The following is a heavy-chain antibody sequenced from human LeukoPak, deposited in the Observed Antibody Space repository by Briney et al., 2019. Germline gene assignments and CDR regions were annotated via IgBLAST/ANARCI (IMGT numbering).Heavy chain of an antibody. CDR2: IRSKAYGGTT. D-gene: IGHD4-17*01. J-gene: IGHJ1*01. Sequence: GGSLRLSCAASGFTFSNGWMSWFRQAPGKGLEWVGFIRSKAYGGTTEYAASVKGRFTISRDDSKSIAYLQMNSLKTEDTAVYYCTITVMEYFQHWGQGTLVTVSS. V-gene: IGHV3-49*03. CDR1: GFTFSNGW. CDR3: TITVMEYFQH.